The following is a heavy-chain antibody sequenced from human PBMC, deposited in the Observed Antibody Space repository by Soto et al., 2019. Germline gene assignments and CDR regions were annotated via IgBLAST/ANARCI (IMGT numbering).Heavy chain of an antibody. Sequence: ASVKVSCKASGGTFSSYAISWVRQAPGQGLEWMGGIIPIFGTANYAQKFQGRVTITADESTSTAYMELSSLRSEDTAVYYCARVAAAGIGEAFDIWGQGTMVTVSS. CDR1: GGTFSSYA. D-gene: IGHD6-13*01. CDR2: IIPIFGTA. J-gene: IGHJ3*02. CDR3: ARVAAAGIGEAFDI. V-gene: IGHV1-69*13.